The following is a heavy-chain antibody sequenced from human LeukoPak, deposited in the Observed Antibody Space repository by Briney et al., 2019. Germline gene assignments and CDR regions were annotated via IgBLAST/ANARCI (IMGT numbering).Heavy chain of an antibody. Sequence: SETLSLTCTVSGGSISSRSYFWGWIRQPPGKGLEWIGSIYYKGNTYFNPSLKSRVTISVDTSKNQFSLKLSSVTAADTAVYYCARHSAYSSTDDAFDIWGQGTMVTVSS. J-gene: IGHJ3*02. CDR2: IYYKGNT. V-gene: IGHV4-39*01. CDR3: ARHSAYSSTDDAFDI. CDR1: GGSISSRSYF. D-gene: IGHD6-13*01.